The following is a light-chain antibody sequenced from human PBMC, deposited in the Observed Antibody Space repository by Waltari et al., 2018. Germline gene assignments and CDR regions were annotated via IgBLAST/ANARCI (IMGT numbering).Light chain of an antibody. Sequence: SYVLTQPPSVSVAPGQTARMTCGANNIGSKMKHWYQKKPAQAPVPVVYDDSDRPSGIPRRFSGSNSGNTATLTITRVEAGDEADYYCQLWDKSSDPPYVFGPGTKVTVL. V-gene: IGLV3-21*02. J-gene: IGLJ1*01. CDR2: DDS. CDR1: NIGSKM. CDR3: QLWDKSSDPPYV.